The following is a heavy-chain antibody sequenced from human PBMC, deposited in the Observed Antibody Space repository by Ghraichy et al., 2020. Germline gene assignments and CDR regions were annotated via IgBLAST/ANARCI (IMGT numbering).Heavy chain of an antibody. CDR3: ARDGRAAGYYYYGMDV. D-gene: IGHD6-25*01. Sequence: ASVKVSCKASGYTFTSYGISWVRQAPGQGLEWMGWISAYNGNTNYAQKLQGRVTMTTDTSTSTAYMELRSLRSDDTAVYYCARDGRAAGYYYYGMDVWGQGTTVTVSS. V-gene: IGHV1-18*01. CDR1: GYTFTSYG. J-gene: IGHJ6*02. CDR2: ISAYNGNT.